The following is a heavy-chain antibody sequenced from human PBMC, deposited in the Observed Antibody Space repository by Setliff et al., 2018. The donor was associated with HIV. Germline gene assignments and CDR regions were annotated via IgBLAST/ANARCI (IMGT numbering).Heavy chain of an antibody. Sequence: SETLSLTCSVSGGAISGSGYYWSWIRQPPGKALEWIGYIYYSGSVYYNPSLKSRLTISVDTSKNQFSVKLSSATAADTAVYYCARSRLHYYDSSGYYPSYFDYWGQGTLVTVSS. CDR2: IYYSGSV. CDR1: GGAISGSGYY. CDR3: ARSRLHYYDSSGYYPSYFDY. J-gene: IGHJ4*02. D-gene: IGHD3-22*01. V-gene: IGHV4-31*03.